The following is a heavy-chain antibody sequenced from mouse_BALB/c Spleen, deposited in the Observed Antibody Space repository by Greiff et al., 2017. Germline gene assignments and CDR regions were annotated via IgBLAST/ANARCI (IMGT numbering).Heavy chain of an antibody. Sequence: VKLMESGPGLVAPSQSLSITCTVSGFSLTSYDISWIRQPPGKGLEWLGVIWTGGGTNYNSAFMSRLSISKDNSKSQVFLKMNRLQTDDTAIYYCVRGEITTVVAPMDYWGQGTSVTVSS. V-gene: IGHV2-9-2*01. CDR3: VRGEITTVVAPMDY. J-gene: IGHJ4*01. CDR2: IWTGGGT. D-gene: IGHD1-1*01. CDR1: GFSLTSYD.